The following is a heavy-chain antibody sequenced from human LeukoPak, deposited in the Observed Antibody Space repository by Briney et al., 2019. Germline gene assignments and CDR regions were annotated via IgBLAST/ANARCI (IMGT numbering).Heavy chain of an antibody. V-gene: IGHV1-69*13. Sequence: GASVKVSCKASGGTFSSYAISWVRPAPGQGLEWMGGIIPIFGTANYAQKFQGRVTITADESTSTAYMELSSLRSEDTAVYYCAGEANKDYGSVKEDYWGQGTLVTVSS. CDR1: GGTFSSYA. D-gene: IGHD3-10*01. J-gene: IGHJ4*02. CDR2: IIPIFGTA. CDR3: AGEANKDYGSVKEDY.